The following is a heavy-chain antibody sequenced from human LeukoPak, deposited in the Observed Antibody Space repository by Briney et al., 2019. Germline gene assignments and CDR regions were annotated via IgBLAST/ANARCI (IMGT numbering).Heavy chain of an antibody. Sequence: GGSLRLSCAASGFTFSNCGMNWVRQAPGKGLEWVSYISSSSSTIYYADSVKGRFTISRDNAKNSLYLQMNSLRAEDTAVYYCARDRTMVRGVIDYWGQGTLVTVSS. CDR3: ARDRTMVRGVIDY. CDR2: ISSSSSTI. J-gene: IGHJ4*02. V-gene: IGHV3-48*01. CDR1: GFTFSNCG. D-gene: IGHD3-10*01.